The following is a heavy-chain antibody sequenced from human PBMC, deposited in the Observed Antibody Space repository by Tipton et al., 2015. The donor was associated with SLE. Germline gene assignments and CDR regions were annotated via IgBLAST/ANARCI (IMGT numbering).Heavy chain of an antibody. CDR3: ARVAGDHDAFDI. J-gene: IGHJ3*02. D-gene: IGHD4-17*01. Sequence: TLSLTCAVSGGSISSSNWWSWVRQPPGKGLEWIGEIYHSGSTNYNPSLKRRVTISVDTSKNQLSLKLSSVTAADTAVYYCARVAGDHDAFDIWGQGTMVTVSS. V-gene: IGHV4-4*02. CDR1: GGSISSSNW. CDR2: IYHSGST.